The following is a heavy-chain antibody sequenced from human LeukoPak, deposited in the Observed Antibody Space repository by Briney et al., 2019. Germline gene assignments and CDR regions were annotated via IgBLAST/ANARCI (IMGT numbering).Heavy chain of an antibody. J-gene: IGHJ6*02. D-gene: IGHD2-15*01. CDR1: GFTFSSYT. V-gene: IGHV3-30-3*01. CDR2: ISYDGSNK. Sequence: GGSLRLSCAASGFTFSSYTMHWVRQAPGKWLEWVAIISYDGSNKYYADSVKGRFTISRDNSKNTLYLQLNSLRAEDTAVYYCARETAATDVYYYYGMDVWGQGTTVTVSS. CDR3: ARETAATDVYYYYGMDV.